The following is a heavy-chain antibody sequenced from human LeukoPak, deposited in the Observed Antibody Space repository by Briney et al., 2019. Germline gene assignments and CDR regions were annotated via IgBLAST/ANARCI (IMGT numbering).Heavy chain of an antibody. V-gene: IGHV4-4*02. D-gene: IGHD3-10*01. Sequence: ASGTLSLTCAVSGGSISSSNWWSWVRQPPGKGLEWIGEIYHTGSTNYNPSLKSRITISVDTSKNQFSLKLSSVTAADTAVYYCVRGPGGYFDYWGQGTLVTVSS. CDR2: IYHTGST. CDR1: GGSISSSNW. CDR3: VRGPGGYFDY. J-gene: IGHJ4*02.